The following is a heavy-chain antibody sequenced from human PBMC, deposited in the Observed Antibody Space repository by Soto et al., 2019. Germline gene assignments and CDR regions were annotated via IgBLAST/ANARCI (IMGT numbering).Heavy chain of an antibody. V-gene: IGHV3-23*01. J-gene: IGHJ3*02. CDR2: FSGSGGST. Sequence: PGGSLRLSCAASGFTFSSYAMSWVRQAPGKGLEWVSAFSGSGGSTYYADSVKGRFTISRDNSKNTLYLQMNSLRAEDTAVYYCAKDTYYYDSSGYYDPKGIDAFDIWGQGTMVTVSS. CDR3: AKDTYYYDSSGYYDPKGIDAFDI. D-gene: IGHD3-22*01. CDR1: GFTFSSYA.